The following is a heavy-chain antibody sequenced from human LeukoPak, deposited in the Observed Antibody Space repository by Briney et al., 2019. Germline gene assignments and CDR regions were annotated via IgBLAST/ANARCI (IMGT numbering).Heavy chain of an antibody. V-gene: IGHV1-69*13. CDR2: IIPIFGTA. CDR3: ARLTGDIVVVPGAIRSDYYYYYYMDV. Sequence: ASVKVSCKASGGTFSSYAISWVRQAPGQGLEWMGGIIPIFGTANYAQKFQGRVTITADESTSTAYMELRSLRSDDTAVYYCARLTGDIVVVPGAIRSDYYYYYYMDVWGKGTTVTVSS. J-gene: IGHJ6*03. D-gene: IGHD2-2*02. CDR1: GGTFSSYA.